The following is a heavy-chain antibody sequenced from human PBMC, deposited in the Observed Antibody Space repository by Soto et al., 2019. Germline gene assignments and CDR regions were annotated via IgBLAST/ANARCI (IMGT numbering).Heavy chain of an antibody. CDR1: GYTFTSYG. Sequence: ASVKVSCKASGYTFTSYGIIWVRQAPGQGLEWMGWISAYNGNTNYAQKLQGRVTMTTDTSTSTAYMELRSLRSDDTAVYYCARMDYDFWSGYYYYYMDVWGKGTTVTVSS. V-gene: IGHV1-18*01. J-gene: IGHJ6*03. D-gene: IGHD3-3*01. CDR3: ARMDYDFWSGYYYYYMDV. CDR2: ISAYNGNT.